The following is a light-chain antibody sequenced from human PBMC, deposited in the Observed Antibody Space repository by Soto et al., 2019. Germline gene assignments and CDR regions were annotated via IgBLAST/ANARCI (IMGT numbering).Light chain of an antibody. J-gene: IGLJ1*01. CDR3: TSYSGSMSLYV. Sequence: QSALTQPASVSGSDGQSITISCTGTSSDVGAYNYVSWYQQRPGKAPRLMIYEVANRPSGVSNRFSGSKSGNTASLTISGLQGDDEADYYCTSYSGSMSLYVFGTGTKLTVL. V-gene: IGLV2-14*01. CDR1: SSDVGAYNY. CDR2: EVA.